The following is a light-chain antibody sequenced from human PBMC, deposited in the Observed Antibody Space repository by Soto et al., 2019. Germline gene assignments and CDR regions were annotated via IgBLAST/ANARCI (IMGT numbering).Light chain of an antibody. CDR3: CSYAGSSTVV. J-gene: IGLJ2*01. V-gene: IGLV2-23*01. CDR1: SGDVGSYNL. Sequence: QSALTQPASVSGSPGQSITISCTGTSGDVGSYNLVSWYQQNPGRAPKLMIYEGSQRPSGVSNRFSGSKSGNTASLTISGLQAEDEADYYCCSYAGSSTVVFGGGTKLPVL. CDR2: EGS.